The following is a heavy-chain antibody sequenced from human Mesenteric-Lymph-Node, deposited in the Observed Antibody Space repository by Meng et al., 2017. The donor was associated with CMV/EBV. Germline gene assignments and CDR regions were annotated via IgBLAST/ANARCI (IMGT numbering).Heavy chain of an antibody. D-gene: IGHD1-26*01. CDR3: EEFEVG. V-gene: IGHV3-74*01. Sequence: GESLKISCAASGFTFGSHWIHWVRQVPGKGLVWVSGINFDGTSTFYADSVKGRFTISRDNAKNTLYLQMNSLSAEDTAVYYCEEFEVGWGQGTLVTVSS. J-gene: IGHJ4*02. CDR2: INFDGTST. CDR1: GFTFGSHW.